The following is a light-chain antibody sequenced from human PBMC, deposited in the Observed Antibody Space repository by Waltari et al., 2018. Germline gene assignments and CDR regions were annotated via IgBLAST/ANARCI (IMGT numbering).Light chain of an antibody. J-gene: IGKJ2*01. Sequence: IVRPHYLRPVPDAPGVLAFLSLRSGQSLLHSDDGNTYLEWYLQKPGQSPQLLIYPLSYRASGVSDRFSGRGSGTDFTLKISRVEAEDVGVYYCMQRIDFPYTFGQGTKLEIK. CDR3: MQRIDFPYT. CDR2: PLS. CDR1: QSLLHSDDGNTY. V-gene: IGKV2-40*01.